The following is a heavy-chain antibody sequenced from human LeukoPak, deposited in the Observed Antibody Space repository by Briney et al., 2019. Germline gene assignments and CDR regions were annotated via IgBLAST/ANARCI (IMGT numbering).Heavy chain of an antibody. V-gene: IGHV4-34*01. CDR2: INHSGST. CDR1: GGSFSGYY. J-gene: IGHJ4*02. Sequence: SETLSLTCAVYGGSFSGYYWSWIRQPPGKGLEWIGEINHSGSTNYNPSLKSRVTISVDTSKNQFSLKLSSVTAADTAVYYCARGWGAARNWGRVTLVTVSS. CDR3: ARGWGAARN. D-gene: IGHD6-6*01.